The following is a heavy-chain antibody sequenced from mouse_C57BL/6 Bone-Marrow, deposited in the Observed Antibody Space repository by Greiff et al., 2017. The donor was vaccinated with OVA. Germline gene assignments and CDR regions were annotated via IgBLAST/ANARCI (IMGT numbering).Heavy chain of an antibody. J-gene: IGHJ1*03. V-gene: IGHV1-69*01. CDR3: ARRCSSPRWYFDV. CDR1: GYTFTSYW. CDR2: IDPSDSYT. D-gene: IGHD1-1*01. Sequence: QVQLQQPGAELVMPGASVKLSCKASGYTFTSYWMHWVKQRPGQGLEWIGEIDPSDSYTNYNQKFKGKSTLTVDKSSSTAYMQLSSLTSEDSAVYDCARRCSSPRWYFDVWGTGTTVTVSS.